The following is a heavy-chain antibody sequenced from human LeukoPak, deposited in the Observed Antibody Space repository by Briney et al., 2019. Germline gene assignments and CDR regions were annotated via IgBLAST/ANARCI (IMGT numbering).Heavy chain of an antibody. J-gene: IGHJ4*02. CDR3: ARDADSGYEHDPTSEFDY. D-gene: IGHD5-12*01. V-gene: IGHV1-18*01. CDR1: GYTFTSYG. Sequence: ASVKVSCKASGYTFTSYGISWVRQAPGQGLEWMGWISAYNGNTNYAQKLQGRVTMTTDTSTSTAYMELRSLRSDDTAVYYCARDADSGYEHDPTSEFDYWGQGTLVTVSS. CDR2: ISAYNGNT.